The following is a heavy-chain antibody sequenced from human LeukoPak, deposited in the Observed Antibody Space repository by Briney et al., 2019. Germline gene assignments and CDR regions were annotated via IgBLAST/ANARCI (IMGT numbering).Heavy chain of an antibody. Sequence: SETLSLTCAVYGGSFSGYYWSWIRQPPGKGLEWIGEINHSGSTNYNSSLKSRVTISVDTSKNQFSLKLSSVTAADTAVYYCARVGIVGPRGAFDIWGQGTVVTVSS. CDR1: GGSFSGYY. V-gene: IGHV4-34*01. CDR3: ARVGIVGPRGAFDI. J-gene: IGHJ3*02. D-gene: IGHD1-26*01. CDR2: INHSGST.